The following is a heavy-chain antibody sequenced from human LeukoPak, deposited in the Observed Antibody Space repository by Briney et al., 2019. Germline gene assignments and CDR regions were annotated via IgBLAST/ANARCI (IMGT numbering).Heavy chain of an antibody. D-gene: IGHD1-7*01. CDR2: IIPIFGTA. Sequence: SVKVSCKASGGTFSSYAISWVRQAPGQGLEWMGRIIPIFGTANYAQKFQGRVTITTDESTSTAYMELSSLRSDDTAVYYGARDLPNWNYVLLDYWGQGTLVTVSS. CDR3: ARDLPNWNYVLLDY. CDR1: GGTFSSYA. J-gene: IGHJ4*02. V-gene: IGHV1-69*05.